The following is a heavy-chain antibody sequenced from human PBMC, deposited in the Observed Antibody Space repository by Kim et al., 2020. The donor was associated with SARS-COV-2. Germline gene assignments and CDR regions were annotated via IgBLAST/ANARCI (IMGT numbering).Heavy chain of an antibody. CDR2: IKQDGTDK. CDR3: AREGATVTARAFDI. Sequence: GGSLRLSCAASGFSFSTYWMTWVRQAPGKGLEWVAKIKQDGTDKYYLDPVKDRFTISRDNTKNSLYLQMNSLRAEDTAVYFCAREGATVTARAFDIWGQGTVVTVSS. J-gene: IGHJ3*02. D-gene: IGHD4-17*01. V-gene: IGHV3-7*03. CDR1: GFSFSTYW.